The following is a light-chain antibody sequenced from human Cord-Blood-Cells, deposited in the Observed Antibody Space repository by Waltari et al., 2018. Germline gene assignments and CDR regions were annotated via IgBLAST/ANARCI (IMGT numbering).Light chain of an antibody. V-gene: IGKV3-20*01. CDR3: QQYGSSPYR. J-gene: IGKJ2*03. CDR1: QSVSSSY. Sequence: EIVLTQSPGTLSLSPGERATLSCRASQSVSSSYLAWYQQKPGQAPRLLIYGASSRATGIPDMFSVSGSGTDVTVTISRLEPEDFAVYYCQQYGSSPYRFGQGTKLEIK. CDR2: GAS.